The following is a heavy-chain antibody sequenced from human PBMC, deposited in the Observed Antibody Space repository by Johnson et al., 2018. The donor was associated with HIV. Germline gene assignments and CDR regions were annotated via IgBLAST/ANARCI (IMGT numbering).Heavy chain of an antibody. D-gene: IGHD6-19*01. J-gene: IGHJ3*02. Sequence: VQLVESGGGVVQPGRSLRLSCAASGFTFSSYGMHWVRQAPGKGLEWVAVISYDGSNKYYADSVNGRFTISRDNSKNTLFLQMNSLRAEDTAVYYCAKLRGGSGWGDAFDIWGQGTMVTVSS. CDR1: GFTFSSYG. CDR2: ISYDGSNK. V-gene: IGHV3-30*18. CDR3: AKLRGGSGWGDAFDI.